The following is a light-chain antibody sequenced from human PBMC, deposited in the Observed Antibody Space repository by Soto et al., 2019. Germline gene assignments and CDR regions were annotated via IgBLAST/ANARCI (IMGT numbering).Light chain of an antibody. V-gene: IGKV3-20*01. CDR2: GAS. CDR3: QQYNSYPSP. J-gene: IGKJ1*01. Sequence: VLTQSPATLSLSPGERATLSWRASQTVGSSFLAWYQQKRGQAPRLIIYGASNRATGIPDRFSGSGSGTEFTLTISSLKPDDFATYYCQQYNSYPSPFGQGTKVDIK. CDR1: QTVGSSF.